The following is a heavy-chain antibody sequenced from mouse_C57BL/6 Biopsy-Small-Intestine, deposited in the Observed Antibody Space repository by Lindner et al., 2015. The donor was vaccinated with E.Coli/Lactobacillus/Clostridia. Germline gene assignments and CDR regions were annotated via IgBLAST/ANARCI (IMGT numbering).Heavy chain of an antibody. CDR1: GYSFTDYY. Sequence: VQLQESGPEVVKPGASVKISCKSSGYSFTDYYINWVKQRPGQGLEWIGWIYPGGGNAKCNEKLKDKATLTVDTSSSTAYMQLSSLTSEDSAVYFCARQDYSNYGFAYWGQGTLVTVSA. D-gene: IGHD2-5*01. J-gene: IGHJ3*01. CDR3: ARQDYSNYGFAY. V-gene: IGHV1-84*01. CDR2: IYPGGGNA.